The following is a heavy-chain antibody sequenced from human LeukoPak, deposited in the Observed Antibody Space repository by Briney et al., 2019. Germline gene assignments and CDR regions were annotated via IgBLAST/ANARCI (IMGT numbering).Heavy chain of an antibody. V-gene: IGHV4-34*01. CDR1: GGSFSGYY. J-gene: IGHJ5*02. CDR2: INHSGST. CDR3: ATRAGVSLNWFDP. D-gene: IGHD3-10*01. Sequence: PSETLSLTCAVYGGSFSGYYWSWIRQPPGKGLEWIGEINHSGSTNYNPSLKSRVTISIDTSKNQFSLKLSSVTAADTAVYYCATRAGVSLNWFDPWGQGPLVTVSS.